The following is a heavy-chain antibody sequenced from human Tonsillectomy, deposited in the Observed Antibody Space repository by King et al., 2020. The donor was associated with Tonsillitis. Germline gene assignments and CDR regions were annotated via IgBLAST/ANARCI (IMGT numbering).Heavy chain of an antibody. CDR3: ARERLYNSGWGIDY. V-gene: IGHV3-33*05. J-gene: IGHJ4*02. Sequence: GMHWVRQAPGKGLEWVAVISYDGRNKYADSVKGRFTISRDNSKNTLYLQMNNLRAEDTAVYYCARERLYNSGWGIDYWCQCTLVTVSS. CDR2: ISYDGRNK. CDR1: G. D-gene: IGHD6-19*01.